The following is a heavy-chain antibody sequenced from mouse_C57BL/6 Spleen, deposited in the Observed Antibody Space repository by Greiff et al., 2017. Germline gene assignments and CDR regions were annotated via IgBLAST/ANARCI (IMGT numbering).Heavy chain of an antibody. CDR2: ITPSSGYT. D-gene: IGHD2-5*01. CDR3: ARYYSNYEFTGYFDV. Sequence: QVQLQQSGAELAKPGASVKLSCKASGYTFTSYWMHWVKQRPGQGLEWIGYITPSSGYTKYNQKFKDTATLTADKSSSTAYMQLSSLTYEDSAVYYCARYYSNYEFTGYFDVWGTGTTVTVSS. J-gene: IGHJ1*03. V-gene: IGHV1-7*01. CDR1: GYTFTSYW.